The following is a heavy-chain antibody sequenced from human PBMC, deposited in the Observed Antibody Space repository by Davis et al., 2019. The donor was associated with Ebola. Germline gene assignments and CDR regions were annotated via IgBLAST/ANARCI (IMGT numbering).Heavy chain of an antibody. CDR1: GFTFSNYA. D-gene: IGHD3-3*01. CDR3: TSQSRNYDFWSGYRYYFDY. Sequence: GESLKISCAASGFTFSNYAMSWVRQAPGKGLEWVGRIKSKTDGGTTDYAAPVKGRFTISRDDSKNTLYLQMNSLKTEDTAVYYCTSQSRNYDFWSGYRYYFDYWGQGTLVTVSS. V-gene: IGHV3-15*01. J-gene: IGHJ4*02. CDR2: IKSKTDGGTT.